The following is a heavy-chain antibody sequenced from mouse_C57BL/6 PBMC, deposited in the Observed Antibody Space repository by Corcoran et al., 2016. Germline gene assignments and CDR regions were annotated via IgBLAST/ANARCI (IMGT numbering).Heavy chain of an antibody. CDR2: IYPGSGST. V-gene: IGHV1-55*01. CDR1: GYTFTSYW. Sequence: QVQLQQPGAELVKPGASVKMSCKASGYTFTSYWITWVKQRPGQGLEWIGDIYPGSGSTNYNEKFKSKATLTVDTSSSTAYMQLSSLTSEDSVVYYCAREGGNYEAMDYWGQGTSVTVSS. J-gene: IGHJ4*01. CDR3: AREGGNYEAMDY. D-gene: IGHD2-1*01.